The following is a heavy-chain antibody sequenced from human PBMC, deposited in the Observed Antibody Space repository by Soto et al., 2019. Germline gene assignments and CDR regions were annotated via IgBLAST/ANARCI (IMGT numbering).Heavy chain of an antibody. V-gene: IGHV3-53*01. J-gene: IGHJ5*02. CDR2: IYSGGAT. CDR1: GFSVSTSH. CDR3: AKVGPYDLGSYMFRYNLLAP. D-gene: IGHD3-10*01. Sequence: VGSLRLSCAAAGFSVSTSHISCVRQAPGKSLEWVSVIYSGGATHYAVSVKGRLIISRDKSKNTVDLQMNSLRAEDTAVYYCAKVGPYDLGSYMFRYNLLAPWGPRTLVTVSS.